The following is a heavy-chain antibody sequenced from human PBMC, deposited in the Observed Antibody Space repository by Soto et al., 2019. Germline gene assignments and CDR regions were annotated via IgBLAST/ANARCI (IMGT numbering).Heavy chain of an antibody. Sequence: GGSLRLSCAASGFTFSDYWMHWVRQAPGKGLVWVSRINSDGSSTFYADSVKGRFAISRDNAKNTLYLQMNSLRAEDTAVYYCASSLLTPFDYWGQGTLVTVSS. CDR3: ASSLLTPFDY. V-gene: IGHV3-74*01. J-gene: IGHJ4*02. CDR1: GFTFSDYW. D-gene: IGHD7-27*01. CDR2: INSDGSST.